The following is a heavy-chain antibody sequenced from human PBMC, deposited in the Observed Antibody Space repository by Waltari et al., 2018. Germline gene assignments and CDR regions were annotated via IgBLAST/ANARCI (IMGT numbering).Heavy chain of an antibody. CDR3: ARRGAAAAGYYYNMDV. Sequence: HVQLVQSGAEVQTPAASVKVSCKAYGYTFPSYYLHWLRPAPGQGLEWMGMINPSGGSTTYAQKFQGRVTMTRDTSTSTVYLEVSSLTSEDTAVYHCARRGAAAAGYYYNMDVWGQGTTVTVSS. D-gene: IGHD6-13*01. V-gene: IGHV1-46*01. CDR2: INPSGGST. J-gene: IGHJ6*02. CDR1: GYTFPSYY.